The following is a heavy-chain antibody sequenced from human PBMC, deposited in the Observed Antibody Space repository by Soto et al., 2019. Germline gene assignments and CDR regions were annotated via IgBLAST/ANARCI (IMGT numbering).Heavy chain of an antibody. Sequence: ASVKVSCKASGGTFSSYAISWVRQAPGQGLEWMGGIIPIFGTANYAQKFQGRVTITADESTSTAYMELSSLRSEDTAVYYCARLGLPGYSGYDTTMDYYYGMDVWGQGTTVTVSS. J-gene: IGHJ6*02. V-gene: IGHV1-69*13. D-gene: IGHD5-12*01. CDR2: IIPIFGTA. CDR1: GGTFSSYA. CDR3: ARLGLPGYSGYDTTMDYYYGMDV.